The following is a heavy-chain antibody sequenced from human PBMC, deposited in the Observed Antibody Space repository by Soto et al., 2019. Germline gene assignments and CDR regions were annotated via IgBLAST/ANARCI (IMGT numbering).Heavy chain of an antibody. Sequence: SENLSHTCTVSGCSISSGDYSWSWVRQSPGKGLEWLGHIYNSGITYYNPSLKSRVTMSVDTCKNQLSLNLTSLTAADRAVYYCTRANWFSEYWGQGTLVTGSS. CDR1: GCSISSGDYS. V-gene: IGHV4-61*08. D-gene: IGHD7-27*01. J-gene: IGHJ4*02. CDR3: TRANWFSEY. CDR2: IYNSGIT.